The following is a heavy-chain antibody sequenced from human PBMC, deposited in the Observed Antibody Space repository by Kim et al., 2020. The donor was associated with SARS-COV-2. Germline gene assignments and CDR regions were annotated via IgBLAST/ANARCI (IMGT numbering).Heavy chain of an antibody. J-gene: IGHJ4*02. Sequence: GGSLRLSCVASGLSSNSYAMSWVRQAPGKGLEWVSAINGVGSNTFYANSVKGRFTISRDNSKNTLYLHMNGLRPEDTALYFCAKDSSHYRFFDYWGQGTLVTVSS. V-gene: IGHV3-23*01. CDR2: INGVGSNT. D-gene: IGHD6-6*01. CDR1: GLSSNSYA. CDR3: AKDSSHYRFFDY.